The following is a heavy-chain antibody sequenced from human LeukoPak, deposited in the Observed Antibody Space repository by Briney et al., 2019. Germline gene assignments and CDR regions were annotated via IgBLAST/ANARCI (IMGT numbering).Heavy chain of an antibody. D-gene: IGHD3-16*01. Sequence: PGGSLRLSCAGSGFAFSGFYMHWVRQASGRGLEWVANINEDGSDKYYVDSVKGRFTISRDNAKNSLYLQMNSLRAEDTAVYYCTRDYLGIWGQGTLVTVSS. J-gene: IGHJ4*02. CDR3: TRDYLGI. V-gene: IGHV3-7*04. CDR1: GFAFSGFY. CDR2: INEDGSDK.